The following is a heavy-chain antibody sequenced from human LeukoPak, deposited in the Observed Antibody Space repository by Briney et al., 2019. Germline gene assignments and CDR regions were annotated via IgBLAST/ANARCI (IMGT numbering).Heavy chain of an antibody. CDR2: IIPIFGTA. CDR3: ARVPRDTGYYYYYGMDV. Sequence: SVKISCKASGGTFSSYAISWVRQAPGQGLEWMGGIIPIFGTANYAQKFQGRVTITADESTSTAYMELSSLRSEDTAVYYCARVPRDTGYYYYYGMDVWGQGTTVTVSS. V-gene: IGHV1-69*13. CDR1: GGTFSSYA. J-gene: IGHJ6*02. D-gene: IGHD2-8*02.